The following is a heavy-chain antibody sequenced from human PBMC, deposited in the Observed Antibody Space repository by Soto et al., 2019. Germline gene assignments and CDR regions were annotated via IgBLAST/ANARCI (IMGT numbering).Heavy chain of an antibody. CDR1: GGSSISGGYC. CDR3: AREYYDILTGYYAYYFDY. D-gene: IGHD3-9*01. J-gene: IGHJ4*02. CDR2: IYYSGST. Sequence: TLSHTCTVSGGSSISGGYCWSWIRKHPGKGLEWIGYIYYSGSTYYNPSLKSRVTISVDTSKNQFSLKLSSVTAADTAVYYCAREYYDILTGYYAYYFDYWGQGTLVTVSS. V-gene: IGHV4-31*03.